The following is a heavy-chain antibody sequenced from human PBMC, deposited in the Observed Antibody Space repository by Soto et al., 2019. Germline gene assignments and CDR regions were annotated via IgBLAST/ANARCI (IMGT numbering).Heavy chain of an antibody. CDR3: ARKDGSVAATHYYYYMDV. CDR1: GFTFSSYS. CDR2: ISSSSSTI. D-gene: IGHD2-15*01. Sequence: GESLKISCAASGFTFSSYSMNWVRQAPGKGLEWVSYISSSSSTIYYADSVKGRFTISRDNAKNSLYLQMNSLRAEDTAVYYCARKDGSVAATHYYYYMDVWGKGTTVTVSS. J-gene: IGHJ6*03. V-gene: IGHV3-48*04.